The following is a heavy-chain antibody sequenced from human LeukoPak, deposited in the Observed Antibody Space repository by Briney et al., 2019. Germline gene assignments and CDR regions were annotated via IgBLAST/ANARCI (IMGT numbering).Heavy chain of an antibody. CDR1: AFTFSSYA. D-gene: IGHD1-7*01. Sequence: GGSLRLSCAASAFTFSSYAMSWVRQAPGKGLEWVSGISGSGGSTDYAGSVKGRFTISRDNSRNTLYLQMNSLRAEDTALYYCAKAGWNWYFDSWGQGTLVTVSS. CDR2: ISGSGGST. V-gene: IGHV3-23*01. CDR3: AKAGWNWYFDS. J-gene: IGHJ4*02.